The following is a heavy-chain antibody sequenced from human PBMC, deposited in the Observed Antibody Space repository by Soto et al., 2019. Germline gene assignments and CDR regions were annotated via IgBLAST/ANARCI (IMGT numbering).Heavy chain of an antibody. CDR2: IWYDGSNK. CDR3: AKDYDILTGYPHPLSY. J-gene: IGHJ4*02. V-gene: IGHV3-33*06. CDR1: GFIFSSYG. D-gene: IGHD3-9*01. Sequence: PGGSLRLSCATSGFIFSSYGMHWVRQAPGKGLEWVAVIWYDGSNKYYADSVKGRFTISRDNSKNTLYLQMNSLRAEDTAVYYCAKDYDILTGYPHPLSYWGQGTLVTVSS.